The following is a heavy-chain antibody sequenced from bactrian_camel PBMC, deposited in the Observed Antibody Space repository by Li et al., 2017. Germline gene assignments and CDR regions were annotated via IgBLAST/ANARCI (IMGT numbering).Heavy chain of an antibody. CDR2: IESDGST. CDR1: GLTYSSYC. CDR3: AAEYGSHGGVWDERDYGY. J-gene: IGHJ6*01. D-gene: IGHD5*01. V-gene: IGHV3S9*01. Sequence: HVQLVESGGGSVQTGGSLRLSCAVSGLTYSSYCMGWFRQIPDKEREGVASIESDGSTSYADSVKGRFTVSQDSAKNILNLQMKSLKLEDTAMYYCAAEYGSHGGVWDERDYGYWGQGTQVTVS.